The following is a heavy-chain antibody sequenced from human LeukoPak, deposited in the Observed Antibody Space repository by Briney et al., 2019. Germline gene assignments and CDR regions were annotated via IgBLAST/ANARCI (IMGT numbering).Heavy chain of an antibody. CDR3: TTDEDYYDSSTNFDY. D-gene: IGHD3-22*01. Sequence: GWSLRLSCAASGFTFSNAWMNWVRQAPGKGLEWVGRIKSKTDGGTTDYAAPVKGRFTISRDDSKNTLYLQMNSLKTEDTAVYYRTTDEDYYDSSTNFDYWGQGTLVTLSS. CDR2: IKSKTDGGTT. CDR1: GFTFSNAW. J-gene: IGHJ4*02. V-gene: IGHV3-15*07.